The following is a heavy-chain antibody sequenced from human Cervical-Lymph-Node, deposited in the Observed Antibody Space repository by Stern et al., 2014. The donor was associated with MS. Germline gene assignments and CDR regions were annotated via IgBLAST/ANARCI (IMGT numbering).Heavy chain of an antibody. CDR3: ARDGDSSMLGLDV. V-gene: IGHV1-69*12. Sequence: QVQLVQSGAEVKKPWSSVKVSCKASGGTLSDYGISWVRQAPGQGLEWMGGIIPMFGTANYAQKFQGRVTLTADDSTNTAYMDLSSLTSDDTAVYYCARDGDSSMLGLDVWGQGTTVTVSS. CDR1: GGTLSDYG. J-gene: IGHJ6*02. D-gene: IGHD4-17*01. CDR2: IIPMFGTA.